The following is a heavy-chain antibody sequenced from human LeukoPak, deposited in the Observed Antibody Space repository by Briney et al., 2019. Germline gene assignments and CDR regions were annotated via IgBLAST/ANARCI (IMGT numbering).Heavy chain of an antibody. Sequence: GGSLRLSCAASGFIASSNYMSWVRQAPGKGLEWVSVIYSGGSMYYADSVKGRFTISRDNSKNTLYLQMNSLRAEDTAVYYCARDPSRGLYYFDHWGQGTLVTVSS. CDR3: ARDPSRGLYYFDH. CDR1: GFIASSNY. CDR2: IYSGGSM. V-gene: IGHV3-53*01. J-gene: IGHJ4*02. D-gene: IGHD3/OR15-3a*01.